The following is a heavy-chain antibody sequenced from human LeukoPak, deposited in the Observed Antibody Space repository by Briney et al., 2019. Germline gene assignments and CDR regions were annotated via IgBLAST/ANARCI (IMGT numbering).Heavy chain of an antibody. Sequence: SVKVSCKASGFTFTSSAVQWVRQARGQRLEWIGWIVVGSSNTNYAQKFQERVTITRDMSTSTAYMELSSLRSEDTAVYYCAARGPQGTTVTPPFDYWGQGTLVTVSS. J-gene: IGHJ4*02. V-gene: IGHV1-58*01. CDR1: GFTFTSSA. CDR3: AARGPQGTTVTPPFDY. D-gene: IGHD4-17*01. CDR2: IVVGSSNT.